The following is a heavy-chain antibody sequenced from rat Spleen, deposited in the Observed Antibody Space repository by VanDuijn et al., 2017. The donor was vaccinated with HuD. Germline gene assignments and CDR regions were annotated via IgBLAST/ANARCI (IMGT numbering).Heavy chain of an antibody. V-gene: IGHV2-32*01. CDR1: GFSLTSYN. CDR2: MWSDGET. Sequence: QVQLKESGPGLVQPSETLSLTCTVSGFSLTSYNVHWVRQPPGKGLEWMGVMWSDGETSYNSARKSRLSISRDTSKSQVFLKMSSLQTEDTATYYCAREPYYYDGSYYPYVMDAWGQGASVTVSS. J-gene: IGHJ4*01. D-gene: IGHD1-12*02. CDR3: AREPYYYDGSYYPYVMDA.